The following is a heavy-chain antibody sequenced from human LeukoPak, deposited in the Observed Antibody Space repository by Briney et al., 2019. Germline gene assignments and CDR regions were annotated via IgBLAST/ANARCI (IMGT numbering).Heavy chain of an antibody. V-gene: IGHV3-23*01. CDR3: AKPLTLWIAAAGTSFDY. CDR1: GFTFSSYA. Sequence: GGSLRLSCAASGFTFSSYAKSWVRQAPGKGLEWVSAISGSGGSTYYADSVKGRFTISRDNSKNTLYLQMNSLRAEDTAVYYCAKPLTLWIAAAGTSFDYWGQGTLVTVSS. CDR2: ISGSGGST. D-gene: IGHD6-13*01. J-gene: IGHJ4*02.